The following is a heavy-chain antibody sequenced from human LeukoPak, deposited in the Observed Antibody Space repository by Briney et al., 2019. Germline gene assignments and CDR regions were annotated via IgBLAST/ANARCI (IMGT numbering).Heavy chain of an antibody. J-gene: IGHJ1*01. Sequence: GGSLRLSCAASGFTFSSYWMHWVRQAPGKGLVWVSRINTDGSSTSYADSVKGRFTISRDNAKNTLYLQMNSLRAEDTAVYYCARGSSSSEYFQPWGQGTLVTVSS. CDR3: ARGSSSSEYFQP. V-gene: IGHV3-74*01. CDR2: INTDGSST. CDR1: GFTFSSYW. D-gene: IGHD6-6*01.